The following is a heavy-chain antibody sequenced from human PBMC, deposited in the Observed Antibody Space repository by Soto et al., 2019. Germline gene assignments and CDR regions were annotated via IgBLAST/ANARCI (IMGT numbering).Heavy chain of an antibody. Sequence: PSETLSLTCTVSGGSISSYYWSWIRQPPGKGLEWIGYIYYSGSTNYNPSLKSRVTISVDTSKNQFSLKLSSVTAADTAVYYCAGGRALAGWFDPWGQGTLVTVSS. J-gene: IGHJ5*02. V-gene: IGHV4-59*01. CDR1: GGSISSYY. CDR3: AGGRALAGWFDP. CDR2: IYYSGST. D-gene: IGHD2-15*01.